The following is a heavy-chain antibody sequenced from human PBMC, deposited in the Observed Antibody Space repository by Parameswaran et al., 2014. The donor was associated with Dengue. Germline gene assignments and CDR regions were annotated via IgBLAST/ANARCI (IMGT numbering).Heavy chain of an antibody. V-gene: IGHV5-10-1*01. CDR2: IDPSDSYT. J-gene: IGHJ4*02. D-gene: IGHD5-18*01. CDR3: GISSKRGYNYGSMNVDN. Sequence: RWIRQPPGKGLEWMGRIDPSDSYTNYGPSFEGHVSISTDTSISTAYLQWSSLKASDTAMYYCGISSKRGYNYGSMNVDNWGQGTLVTVSS.